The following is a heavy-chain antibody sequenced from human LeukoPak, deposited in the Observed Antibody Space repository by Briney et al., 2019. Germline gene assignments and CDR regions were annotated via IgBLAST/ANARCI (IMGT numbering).Heavy chain of an antibody. CDR1: GYTFTSYG. CDR2: IIPIFGTA. CDR3: ARKVDTAMVADAFDI. J-gene: IGHJ3*02. V-gene: IGHV1-69*13. D-gene: IGHD5-18*01. Sequence: GASVKVSCKASGYTFTSYGISWVRQAPGQGLEWMGGIIPIFGTANYAQKFQGRVTITADESTSTAYMELSSLRSEDTAVYYCARKVDTAMVADAFDIWGQGTTVTVSS.